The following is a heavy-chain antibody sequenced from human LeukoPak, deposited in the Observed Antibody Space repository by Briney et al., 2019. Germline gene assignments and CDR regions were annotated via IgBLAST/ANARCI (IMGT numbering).Heavy chain of an antibody. CDR1: GFTFSSYS. D-gene: IGHD4-11*01. CDR2: ISSSSSYI. V-gene: IGHV3-21*01. CDR3: AREMTTVTTDY. J-gene: IGHJ4*02. Sequence: GGSLRLSCAASGFTFSSYSMNWVRQAPGKGLEWVSSISSSSSYIYYADSVKGRFTISRDNAKNSLYLQMNSLRAEDTAVYYCAREMTTVTTDYWGQGTLVTVPS.